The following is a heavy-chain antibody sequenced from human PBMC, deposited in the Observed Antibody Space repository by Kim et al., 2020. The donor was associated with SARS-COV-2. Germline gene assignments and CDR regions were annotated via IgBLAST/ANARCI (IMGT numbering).Heavy chain of an antibody. J-gene: IGHJ4*02. CDR3: ARGGAYCGGDCQDY. Sequence: ANSVKCRFTISRDNSKITLYLQMGSLRAEDMAVYYCARGGAYCGGDCQDYWGQGTLVAVSS. D-gene: IGHD2-21*02. V-gene: IGHV3-64*01.